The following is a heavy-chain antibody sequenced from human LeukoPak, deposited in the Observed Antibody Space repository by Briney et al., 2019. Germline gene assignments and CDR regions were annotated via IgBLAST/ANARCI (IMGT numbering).Heavy chain of an antibody. V-gene: IGHV1-18*01. CDR2: ISPYNGNT. D-gene: IGHD3-3*01. J-gene: IGHJ4*02. CDR1: GHTFTSYG. CDR3: ARDATETYYDFWRGYYTWFDY. Sequence: ASVTASCKASGHTFTSYGISWVRQAPGQGLEWMGWISPYNGNTNYAQKFQGRVTMTTDTSTSTAYMELRSLRSDDTAVYYCARDATETYYDFWRGYYTWFDYWGQGTLVTVSS.